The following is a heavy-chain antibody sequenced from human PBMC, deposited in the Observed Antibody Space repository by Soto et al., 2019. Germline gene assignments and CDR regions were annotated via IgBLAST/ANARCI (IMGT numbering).Heavy chain of an antibody. CDR2: ISGSSTYI. Sequence: EVQLVESGGGLVKPGESLRLSCAASGFTFSISNMAWVRQAPGKGLEWVSAISGSSTYIHYADSVKGRFTISRDNAKNSLFLQMNSLRAEDTAVYYCAREGDSTGYYSGIYFEHWGQGNLVTVSS. J-gene: IGHJ4*02. V-gene: IGHV3-21*01. CDR1: GFTFSISN. CDR3: AREGDSTGYYSGIYFEH. D-gene: IGHD3-22*01.